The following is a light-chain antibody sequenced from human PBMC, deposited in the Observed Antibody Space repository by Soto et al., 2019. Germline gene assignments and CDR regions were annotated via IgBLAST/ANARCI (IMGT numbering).Light chain of an antibody. CDR2: DVS. CDR3: SSYTSSSTLLYV. J-gene: IGLJ1*01. V-gene: IGLV2-14*01. CDR1: SSDVGGYNY. Sequence: QSALTQPASVSGSPGQSITISGTGTSSDVGGYNYVSWYQQHPGKATKLMIYDVSNRPSGVSNRFSGSKSGNTASLTISGLQAEDEADYYCSSYTSSSTLLYVFGTGTKVTVL.